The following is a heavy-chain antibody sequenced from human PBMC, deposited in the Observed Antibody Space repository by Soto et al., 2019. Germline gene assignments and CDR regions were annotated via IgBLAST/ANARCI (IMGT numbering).Heavy chain of an antibody. V-gene: IGHV3-30-3*01. J-gene: IGHJ3*02. CDR1: GFTFSSYA. CDR3: ARDECSGGSFYTGGAFDI. Sequence: GGSLRLSCAASGFTFSSYAMHWVRQAPGKGLEWVAVISYDGSNKYYADSVKGRFTISRDNSKNTLYLQMNSLRAEDTAVYYCARDECSGGSFYTGGAFDIWGQGTMVTVSS. CDR2: ISYDGSNK. D-gene: IGHD2-15*01.